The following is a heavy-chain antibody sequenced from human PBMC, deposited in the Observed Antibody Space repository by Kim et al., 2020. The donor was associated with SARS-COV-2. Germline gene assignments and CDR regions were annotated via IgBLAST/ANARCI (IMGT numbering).Heavy chain of an antibody. V-gene: IGHV4-34*01. D-gene: IGHD3-10*01. J-gene: IGHJ6*02. CDR2: INHSGST. CDR3: ARLKGRNYYGSGSYYTYGMDV. CDR1: GGSFSGYY. Sequence: SETLSLTCAVYGGSFSGYYWSWIRQPPGKGLEWIGEINHSGSTNYNPSLKSRVTISVDTSKNQFSLKLSSVTAADTAVYYCARLKGRNYYGSGSYYTYGMDVWGQGTTVTVSS.